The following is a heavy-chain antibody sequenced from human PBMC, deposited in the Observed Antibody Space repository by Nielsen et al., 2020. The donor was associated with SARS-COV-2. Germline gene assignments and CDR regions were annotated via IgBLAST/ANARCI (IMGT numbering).Heavy chain of an antibody. V-gene: IGHV3-30*02. CDR3: AKPGGEQQLVYFDY. D-gene: IGHD6-13*01. CDR1: GFTFSSYG. J-gene: IGHJ4*02. Sequence: GESLKISCAASGFTFSSYGMHWVRQAPGKGLEWVAFIRYDGSNKYYADSVKGRFTISRDNSKNTLYLQMNSLRAEDTAVYYCAKPGGEQQLVYFDYWGQGTLVTVSS. CDR2: IRYDGSNK.